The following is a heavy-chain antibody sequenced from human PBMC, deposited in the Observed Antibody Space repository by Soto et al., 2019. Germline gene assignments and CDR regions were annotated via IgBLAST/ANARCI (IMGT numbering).Heavy chain of an antibody. V-gene: IGHV3-21*01. CDR1: GFTFTRYS. J-gene: IGHJ5*02. CDR2: ISSTTNYI. Sequence: PWRSLRLSCASSGFTFTRYSMNWVRQAPGKGLEWVSSISSTTNYIYYADSVKGRFTISRDNSKNTLYLQMNSLRAEDTAVYYCARDSGSEGFDPWGQGTLVTVSS. D-gene: IGHD6-25*01. CDR3: ARDSGSEGFDP.